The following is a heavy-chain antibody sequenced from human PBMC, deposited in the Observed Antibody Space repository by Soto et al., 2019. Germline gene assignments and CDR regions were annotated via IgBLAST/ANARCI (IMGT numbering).Heavy chain of an antibody. J-gene: IGHJ3*02. CDR3: AKEGVRGGSGHFAFDI. Sequence: GGSLRLSCAASGFTFSTYAMSWVRQAPGKGLEWVSSISGSGGSTYYSDSVKGRFTISRDTSKNTLYLQMNGLRAEEAALDYCAKEGVRGGSGHFAFDIWGQGTMVTVSS. CDR2: ISGSGGST. D-gene: IGHD1-26*01. CDR1: GFTFSTYA. V-gene: IGHV3-23*01.